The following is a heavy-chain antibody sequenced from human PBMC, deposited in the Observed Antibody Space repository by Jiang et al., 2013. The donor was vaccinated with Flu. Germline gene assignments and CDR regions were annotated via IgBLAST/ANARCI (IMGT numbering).Heavy chain of an antibody. Sequence: YMSWIRQAPGKGLEWVSYISSSGSTIYYADSVKGRFTISRDNAKNSLYLQMNSLRAEDTAVYYCARAPRWFRELLSLYDYWGQGTLVTVSS. CDR3: ARAPRWFRELLSLYDY. CDR1: Y. D-gene: IGHD3-10*01. CDR2: ISSSGSTI. V-gene: IGHV3-11*01. J-gene: IGHJ4*02.